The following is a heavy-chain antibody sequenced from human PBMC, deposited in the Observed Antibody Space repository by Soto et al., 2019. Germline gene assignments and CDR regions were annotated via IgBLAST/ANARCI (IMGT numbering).Heavy chain of an antibody. J-gene: IGHJ4*02. D-gene: IGHD3-22*01. CDR1: GYSFTSFW. CDR3: ARLYYNDRSGSGYFEY. CDR2: IYPGDSDT. V-gene: IGHV5-51*01. Sequence: PGQALKLSCKGSGYSFTSFWIGWVRQMPGKGLEWMGIIYPGDSDTTYSPSFQGQVTISVDKSISTAYLQWSSLKASDTAMYYCARLYYNDRSGSGYFEYWGQGTLVTVSS.